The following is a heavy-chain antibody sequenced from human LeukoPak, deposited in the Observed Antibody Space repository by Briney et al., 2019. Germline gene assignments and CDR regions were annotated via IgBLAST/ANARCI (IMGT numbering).Heavy chain of an antibody. CDR1: GFTFSSYA. CDR3: TRWGYGDRLDY. D-gene: IGHD4-17*01. V-gene: IGHV3-23*01. CDR2: ISGSGDST. J-gene: IGHJ4*02. Sequence: GGSLRLSCAASGFTFSSYAMSWVRQAPGKGLEWVSVISGSGDSTYYADSVKGRFTISRDNSKNTLYVQMKSLRAEDTAVYYCTRWGYGDRLDYWGQGTLVTVSS.